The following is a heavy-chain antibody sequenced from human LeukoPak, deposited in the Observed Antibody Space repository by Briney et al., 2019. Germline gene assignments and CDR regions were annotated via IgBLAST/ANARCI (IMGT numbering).Heavy chain of an antibody. Sequence: GGSLRLSCAASGFTFSSYEVNWVRQAPGKGLEWVSYISSSGSTIYYADSVKGRFTISRDNAKNSQYLQMNSLRAEDTAVYYCAKDLSWGGLGFDYWGQGTLVTVSS. CDR3: AKDLSWGGLGFDY. V-gene: IGHV3-48*03. D-gene: IGHD1-26*01. J-gene: IGHJ4*02. CDR2: ISSSGSTI. CDR1: GFTFSSYE.